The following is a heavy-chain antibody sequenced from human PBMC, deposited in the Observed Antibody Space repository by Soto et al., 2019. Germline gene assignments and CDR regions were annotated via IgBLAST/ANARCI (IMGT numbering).Heavy chain of an antibody. CDR1: GYTFTSYG. CDR3: AREDIVATIAGDYYYYGMDV. D-gene: IGHD5-12*01. CDR2: ISAYNGNT. Sequence: QVQLVQSGAEVKKPGASVKVSCKASGYTFTSYGISWVRQAPGQGLEWMGWISAYNGNTNYAQKLQGRVTMTTDTSTSTAYMALRSLRSDDTAVYYCAREDIVATIAGDYYYYGMDVWGQGTTVTVSS. V-gene: IGHV1-18*01. J-gene: IGHJ6*02.